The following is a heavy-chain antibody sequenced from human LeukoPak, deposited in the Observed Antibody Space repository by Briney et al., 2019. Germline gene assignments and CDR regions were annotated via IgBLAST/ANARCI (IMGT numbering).Heavy chain of an antibody. Sequence: GESLRISCQGSGYTFSNYWIGWVRQMPGKGLEWMGLIYPGNSDTRYSPSFQGRVTILADKSISTAYLQWSSLKASDTAIYYCARHGPVDMAATDCDYWGQGTLVTVSP. CDR3: ARHGPVDMAATDCDY. V-gene: IGHV5-51*01. CDR2: IYPGNSDT. J-gene: IGHJ4*02. CDR1: GYTFSNYW. D-gene: IGHD5-24*01.